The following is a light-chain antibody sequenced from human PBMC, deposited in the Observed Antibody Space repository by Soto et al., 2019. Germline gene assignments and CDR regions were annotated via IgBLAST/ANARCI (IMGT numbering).Light chain of an antibody. CDR3: SSYSSSSALV. J-gene: IGLJ1*01. CDR1: SSDVGAYKF. Sequence: QSVLTQPASVSGSPGQSITISCTGTSSDVGAYKFVSWFQQHPGKAPKPIIYEVGNRPSGVSNRFSGYKSGNTASLTISGLQAEDESDYYCSSYSSSSALVFGTGTKVTV. V-gene: IGLV2-14*01. CDR2: EVG.